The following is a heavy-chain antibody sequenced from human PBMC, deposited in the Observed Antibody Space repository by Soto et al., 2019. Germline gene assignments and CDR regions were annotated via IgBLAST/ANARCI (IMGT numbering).Heavy chain of an antibody. CDR1: GYTFTSYG. V-gene: IGHV1-18*01. Sequence: ASVKVSCKASGYTFTSYGSSWVRQAPGQGREWMGWISAYNGNTNYAQKLQGRVTMTTDTSTSTAYMELGSLRSDDTAASYSAREMTSPDHYGMAFRGRGTTVTVSS. D-gene: IGHD2-2*01. J-gene: IGHJ6*02. CDR3: AREMTSPDHYGMAF. CDR2: ISAYNGNT.